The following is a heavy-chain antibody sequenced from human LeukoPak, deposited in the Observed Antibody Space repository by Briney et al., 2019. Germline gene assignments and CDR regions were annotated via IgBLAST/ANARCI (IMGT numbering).Heavy chain of an antibody. CDR1: GGTFSSYA. D-gene: IGHD6-13*01. V-gene: IGHV1-69*05. CDR2: IIPIFGTA. J-gene: IGHJ3*02. Sequence: ASVKVSCKASGGTFSSYAISWVRQAPGQGLEWMGGIIPIFGTANNAQKFQGRVTITTDESTSTAYMELSSLRSEDTAVYYCARDPYSRLYAFDIWGQGTMVAVSS. CDR3: ARDPYSRLYAFDI.